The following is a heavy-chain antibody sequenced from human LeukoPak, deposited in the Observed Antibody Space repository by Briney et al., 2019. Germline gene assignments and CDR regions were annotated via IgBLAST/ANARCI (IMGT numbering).Heavy chain of an antibody. Sequence: GGSLRLSCAASGFILSTHGMHWIRQAPGKGLEWVAGMWYDGSREDYADSVKGRFTISRDMSKNTLNLQMNSLRVEDTAMFYCARDLSFGSLDFRGQGTLVTVSS. D-gene: IGHD1-26*01. J-gene: IGHJ4*02. CDR3: ARDLSFGSLDF. CDR1: GFILSTHG. CDR2: MWYDGSRE. V-gene: IGHV3-33*01.